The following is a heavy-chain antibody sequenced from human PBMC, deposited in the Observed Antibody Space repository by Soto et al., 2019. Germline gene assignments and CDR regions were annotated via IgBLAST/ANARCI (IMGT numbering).Heavy chain of an antibody. V-gene: IGHV1-3*05. CDR3: ARGFPLWFEP. D-gene: IGHD3-3*01. J-gene: IGHJ5*02. Sequence: QVQLVQSGAEEKKPGATVKVSCKASGYTFTSYAMDWVRQAPGQRLEWMGWINAGNGNTKYSQKFQGRVTITRDTSGSTAYMELSSLRSEDTAVYYCARGFPLWFEPWGQGTLVTVSS. CDR1: GYTFTSYA. CDR2: INAGNGNT.